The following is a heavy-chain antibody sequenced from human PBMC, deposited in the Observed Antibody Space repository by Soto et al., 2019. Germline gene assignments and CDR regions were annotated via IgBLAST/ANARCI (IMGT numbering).Heavy chain of an antibody. CDR2: VYYNGIT. V-gene: IGHV4-59*11. Sequence: QVQLQESGPGLVKPSETLSLTCTVSGGSINNHYWSWIRQPPGKGLEWLGYVYYNGITNYNPSLKSRVTMSADTSKNQLSVNLTSLTAADTAIYYCTRANWYSEYWGQGTLVTFSS. D-gene: IGHD7-27*01. CDR1: GGSINNHY. J-gene: IGHJ4*02. CDR3: TRANWYSEY.